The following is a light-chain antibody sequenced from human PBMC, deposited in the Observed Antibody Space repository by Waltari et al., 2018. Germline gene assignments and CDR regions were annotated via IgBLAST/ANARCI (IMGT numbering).Light chain of an antibody. J-gene: IGKJ1*01. V-gene: IGKV3-20*01. Sequence: IMLTQSPGTLSLSPGERATLSCRASQSISRYLAWYQQKPGQAARLLIYGANTRATGIPARYSGSGSGTDFSLTSSGLEPEDSAVYYCQHHFRLPATFGQGTKVEIK. CDR3: QHHFRLPAT. CDR1: QSISRY. CDR2: GAN.